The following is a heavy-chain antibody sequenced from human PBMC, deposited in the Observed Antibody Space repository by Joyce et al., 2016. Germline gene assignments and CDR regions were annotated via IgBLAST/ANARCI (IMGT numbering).Heavy chain of an antibody. Sequence: QVLLVQSGAAVKRPGSSLRVSCKSSGGDFSNYTVNWVRQAPGQRHEWVGGSIPFFGAAQKAEEFQGKVTLTADQSTRKAYLELSSLTSADTAGYYCARGGTSSDHYFFYTLDGWGPGTTVIVSS. CDR3: ARGGTSSDHYFFYTLDG. CDR1: GGDFSNYT. J-gene: IGHJ6*02. V-gene: IGHV1-69*12. D-gene: IGHD2-2*01. CDR2: SIPFFGAA.